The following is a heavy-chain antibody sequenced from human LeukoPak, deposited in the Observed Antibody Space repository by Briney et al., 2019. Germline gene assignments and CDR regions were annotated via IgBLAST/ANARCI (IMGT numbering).Heavy chain of an antibody. D-gene: IGHD6-19*01. CDR2: INPSGGST. CDR3: ARATAVAAPFDY. Sequence: ASVKVSCKASGYTFTSYHMHWVRQAPGQGLEWMGIINPSGGSTSYAQKFQGRVTMTRDTSTSTVYMELNSLRSEDTAVYYCARATAVAAPFDYWGQGTLVTVSS. V-gene: IGHV1-46*01. J-gene: IGHJ4*02. CDR1: GYTFTSYH.